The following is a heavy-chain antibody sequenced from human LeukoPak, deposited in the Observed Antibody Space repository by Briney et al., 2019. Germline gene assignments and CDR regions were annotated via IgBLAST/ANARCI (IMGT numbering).Heavy chain of an antibody. V-gene: IGHV1-2*02. CDR1: GYTFTGYY. D-gene: IGHD5-12*01. CDR2: INPNSGVT. J-gene: IGHJ4*02. CDR3: ARVLDSGYPVWDC. Sequence: GASVKASCKASGYTFTGYYMHWVRQAPGQGPEGMGWINPNSGVTNYAQKFQGRVTMTRDTSISTAYMELSRLRSDDTAVYYCARVLDSGYPVWDCWGQGTLVTVSS.